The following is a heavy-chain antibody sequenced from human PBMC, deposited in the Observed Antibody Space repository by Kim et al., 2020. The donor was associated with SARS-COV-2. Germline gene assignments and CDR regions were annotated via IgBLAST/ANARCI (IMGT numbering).Heavy chain of an antibody. CDR2: ST. CDR3: ARDLLYDMDV. V-gene: IGHV4-59*01. Sequence: STNYNPSLKSRGTISVDTSKNQFSLKLSSVTAADTAVYYCARDLLYDMDVWGKGTTVTVSS. J-gene: IGHJ6*03.